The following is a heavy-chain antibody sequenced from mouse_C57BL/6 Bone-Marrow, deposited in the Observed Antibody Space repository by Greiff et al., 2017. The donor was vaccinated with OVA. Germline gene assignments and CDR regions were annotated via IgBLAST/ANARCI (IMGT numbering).Heavy chain of an antibody. Sequence: VQRVESDAELVKPGASVKISCKVSGYTFTDHTIHWMKQRPEQGLEWIGYIYPRDGSTKYNEKFKGKATLTADKSSSTAYMQLNSLTSEDSAVYFCARDGYYDYWYFDVWGTGTTVTVSS. V-gene: IGHV1-78*01. CDR2: IYPRDGST. CDR1: GYTFTDHT. D-gene: IGHD2-3*01. CDR3: ARDGYYDYWYFDV. J-gene: IGHJ1*03.